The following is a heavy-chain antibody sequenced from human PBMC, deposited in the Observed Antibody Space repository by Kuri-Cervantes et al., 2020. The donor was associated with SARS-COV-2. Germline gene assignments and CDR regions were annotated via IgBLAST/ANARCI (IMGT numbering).Heavy chain of an antibody. CDR1: GFTFSSYG. CDR3: TTLIDY. J-gene: IGHJ4*02. Sequence: GESLKISCAASGFTFSSYGMHWVRQGSGKGLEWVGRVRGKANNYATAYAASVKGRFTTSRDDSKNMAYLQMNSLKTEDTAVYYCTTLIDYWGQGALVTVSS. CDR2: VRGKANNYAT. V-gene: IGHV3-73*01.